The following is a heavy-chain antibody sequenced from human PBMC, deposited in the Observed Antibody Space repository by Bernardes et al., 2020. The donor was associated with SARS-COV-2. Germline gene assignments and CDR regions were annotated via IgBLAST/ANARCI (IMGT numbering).Heavy chain of an antibody. CDR1: GGSFSGYY. V-gene: IGHV4-34*01. J-gene: IGHJ5*02. CDR3: ARRGQWLVNWFDP. Sequence: SATLSLTCAVYGGSFSGYYWSWIRPPPGKGLEWIGEINHSGSTNYNPSLKSRVTISVDTSKNQFSLKLSSVTAADTAVYYCARRGQWLVNWFDPWGQGTLVTVSS. CDR2: INHSGST. D-gene: IGHD6-19*01.